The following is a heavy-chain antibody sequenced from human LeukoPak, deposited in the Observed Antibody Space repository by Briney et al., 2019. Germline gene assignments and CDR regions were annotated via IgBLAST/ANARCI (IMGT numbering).Heavy chain of an antibody. CDR2: IRYDGTNK. D-gene: IGHD2-15*01. CDR1: GFTFSSYG. V-gene: IGHV3-30*02. Sequence: GGSLRLSCAASGFTFSSYGMHWVRQAPGKGLEWVAFIRYDGTNKYYADSVKGRFTIPRDNSKNTLYLQMNSLRAEDTAVYYCAKDRAAAFDYWGQGTLVTVSS. CDR3: AKDRAAAFDY. J-gene: IGHJ4*02.